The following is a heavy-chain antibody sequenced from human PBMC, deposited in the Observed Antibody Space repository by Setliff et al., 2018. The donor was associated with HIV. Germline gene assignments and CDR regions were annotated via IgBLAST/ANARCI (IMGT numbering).Heavy chain of an antibody. Sequence: KAPETLSLTCTVSGDSINTHYWSWIRQPPGKGLEWIGCISHSGNTNFNPSLNSRVTISLDTSKNQFSLRLTSLTAADTAIYYCARSTVGAGASFPWGRGMLVTVSS. V-gene: IGHV4-59*11. CDR3: ARSTVGAGASFP. CDR1: GDSINTHY. J-gene: IGHJ5*02. D-gene: IGHD1-26*01. CDR2: ISHSGNT.